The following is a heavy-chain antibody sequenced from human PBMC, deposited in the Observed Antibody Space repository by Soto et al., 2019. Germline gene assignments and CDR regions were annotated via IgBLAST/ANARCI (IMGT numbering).Heavy chain of an antibody. V-gene: IGHV3-72*01. Sequence: EVQLVESGGGLVQPGGSLRLSCAASGFSFSDYYINWVRQAPGKGLEWVGRTRNKASSYTTDYAAFVKGRFTISRDDSKTLIYPQMNSLKTEDTGVYYCAREGSSSGPDYEYWGQGTLVTVSS. J-gene: IGHJ4*02. D-gene: IGHD3-22*01. CDR1: GFSFSDYY. CDR2: TRNKASSYTT. CDR3: AREGSSSGPDYEY.